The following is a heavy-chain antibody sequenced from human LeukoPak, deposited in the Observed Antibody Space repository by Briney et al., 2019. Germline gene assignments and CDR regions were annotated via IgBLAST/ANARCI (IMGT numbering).Heavy chain of an antibody. Sequence: GRSLRLSCAASGFTFSSYGMHWVRQAPGKGLEWVAVISYDGSNKYYADSVKGRFTISRDNSKNTLYLQMNSLRAEDTAVYYCAKVLLWFGELFAFDIWGQGTMVTVSS. D-gene: IGHD3-10*01. J-gene: IGHJ3*02. V-gene: IGHV3-30*18. CDR3: AKVLLWFGELFAFDI. CDR1: GFTFSSYG. CDR2: ISYDGSNK.